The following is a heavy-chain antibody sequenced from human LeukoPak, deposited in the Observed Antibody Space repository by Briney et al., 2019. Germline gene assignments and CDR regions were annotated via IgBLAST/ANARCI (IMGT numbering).Heavy chain of an antibody. J-gene: IGHJ4*02. Sequence: SETLSLTCTVSGGSISNYYWSWIRQPPGKGLEWIGYIYYSGSTNYNPSLKSRVTISVDTSKNQFSLKLSSVTAADTAVYHCARAGSGTYDILTTAYDYWGQGTLVTVSS. CDR3: ARAGSGTYDILTTAYDY. V-gene: IGHV4-59*01. D-gene: IGHD3-9*01. CDR1: GGSISNYY. CDR2: IYYSGST.